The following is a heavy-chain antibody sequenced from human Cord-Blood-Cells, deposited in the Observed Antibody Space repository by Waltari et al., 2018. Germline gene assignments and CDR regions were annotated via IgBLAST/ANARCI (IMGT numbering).Heavy chain of an antibody. J-gene: IGHJ3*02. V-gene: IGHV1-69*01. CDR2: IIPICGTA. CDR1: GGTFSSYA. CDR3: ASSPRVTVTTSGGAFDI. D-gene: IGHD4-4*01. Sequence: QVQLVQSGAEVKKPGSSVKVSCKASGGTFSSYAISWVRQAPGQGLEWMGGIIPICGTANNAQKFQGRVTITADESTSTAYMELSSLRSEDTAVYYCASSPRVTVTTSGGAFDIWGQGTMVTVSS.